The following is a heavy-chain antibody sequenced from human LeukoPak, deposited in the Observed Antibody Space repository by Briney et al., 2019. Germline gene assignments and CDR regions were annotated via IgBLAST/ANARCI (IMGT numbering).Heavy chain of an antibody. CDR3: AHRLYYYGSGSYYGFDY. V-gene: IGHV2-5*01. CDR2: ISWNDDK. Sequence: SGPTLVEPTQTLTLTCTFSGFSLSTSGVGVGWIRQPTGKALERLAFISWNDDKRYSPSLKRRLTITKDTSKNQVVLTMTNMDPVDTATYYCAHRLYYYGSGSYYGFDYWGQGTLVTVSS. CDR1: GFSLSTSGVG. J-gene: IGHJ4*02. D-gene: IGHD3-10*01.